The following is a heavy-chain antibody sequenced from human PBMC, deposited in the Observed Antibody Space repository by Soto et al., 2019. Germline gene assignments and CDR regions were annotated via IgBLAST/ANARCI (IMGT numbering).Heavy chain of an antibody. CDR1: GGSISSGDYY. J-gene: IGHJ4*02. V-gene: IGHV4-30-4*01. D-gene: IGHD4-17*01. CDR3: ARGGSTVTTGSYYFDF. Sequence: PSETLCLTCTVSGGSISSGDYYWSWIRQPPGKGLEWLGYIYYSRSTYYNPSLKSRVTISVDTSKNQFSLKLSSVTAAYTAVYYCARGGSTVTTGSYYFDFWGQGTLVTVSS. CDR2: IYYSRST.